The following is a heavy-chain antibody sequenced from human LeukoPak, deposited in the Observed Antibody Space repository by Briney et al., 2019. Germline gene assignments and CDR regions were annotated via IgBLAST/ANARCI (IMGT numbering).Heavy chain of an antibody. CDR3: ARAEGSGSSFDY. V-gene: IGHV3-21*01. CDR1: GFPFRSFS. J-gene: IGHJ4*02. Sequence: GGSLRLFCVASGFPFRSFSMNWVRQAPGKGLEWVSSISSSSTYIYYADSVKGRFTISRDNAKNSLYLQMNSLRVEDTAVYYCARAEGSGSSFDYWGQGTLVTVSS. D-gene: IGHD3-10*01. CDR2: ISSSSTYI.